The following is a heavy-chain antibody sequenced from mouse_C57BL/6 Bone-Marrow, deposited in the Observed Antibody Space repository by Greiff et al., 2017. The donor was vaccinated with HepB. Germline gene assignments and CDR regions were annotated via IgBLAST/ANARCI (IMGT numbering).Heavy chain of an antibody. D-gene: IGHD1-1*01. V-gene: IGHV1-54*01. CDR3: ARSIYYYGSSYLYYFDY. CDR1: GYAFTNYL. J-gene: IGHJ2*01. Sequence: QVQLQQSGAELVRPGTSVKVSCKASGYAFTNYLIEWVKQRPGQGLEWIGVINPGSGGTNYNEKFKGKATLTADKSSSTAYMQLSSLTSEDSAVYFCARSIYYYGSSYLYYFDYWGQGTTLTVSS. CDR2: INPGSGGT.